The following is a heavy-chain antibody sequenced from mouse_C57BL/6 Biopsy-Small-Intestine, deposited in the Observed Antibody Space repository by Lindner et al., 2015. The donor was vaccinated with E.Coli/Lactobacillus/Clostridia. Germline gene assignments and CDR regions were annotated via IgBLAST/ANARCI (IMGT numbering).Heavy chain of an antibody. CDR2: INPGRGGT. CDR1: GYAFTNYL. V-gene: IGHV1-54*01. D-gene: IGHD2-4*01. CDR3: ARGGDYDGFAY. Sequence: LQESGAELVRPGTSVKVSCKASGYAFTNYLIEWVKQRPGQGLEWIGVINPGRGGTNYNEKFKGKATLTADKSSSTAYMQLSSLTSEDSAVYFCARGGDYDGFAYWGQGTLVTVSA. J-gene: IGHJ3*01.